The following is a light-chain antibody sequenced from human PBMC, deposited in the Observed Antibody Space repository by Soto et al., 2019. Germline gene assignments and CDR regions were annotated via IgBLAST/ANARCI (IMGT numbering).Light chain of an antibody. J-gene: IGKJ1*01. CDR2: AAS. CDR3: QQSYSSPPT. V-gene: IGKV1-39*01. Sequence: DIQMTQSPSTLSASIGDRVTITCRASESTSEWLAWYQQKPGKAPKLLIFAASSLQSGVPSRFSGSRSGPDFTLTISSLQPEDFATYYCQQSYSSPPTFGQGTKVEIK. CDR1: ESTSEW.